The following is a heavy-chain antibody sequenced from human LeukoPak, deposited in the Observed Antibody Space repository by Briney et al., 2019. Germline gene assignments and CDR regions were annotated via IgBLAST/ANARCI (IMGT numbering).Heavy chain of an antibody. CDR2: ISDGSST. CDR1: EFTFSSYW. J-gene: IGHJ3*02. CDR3: ARPDYGDHGVRAFDI. D-gene: IGHD4-17*01. Sequence: GGSLRLSCAASEFTFSSYWMHWVRQGPGKGLVWVSRISDGSSTDYADSVKGRFTISRDNAKNTLYLQMNSLRAEDTAVYYCARPDYGDHGVRAFDIWGQGTMVTVSS. V-gene: IGHV3-74*01.